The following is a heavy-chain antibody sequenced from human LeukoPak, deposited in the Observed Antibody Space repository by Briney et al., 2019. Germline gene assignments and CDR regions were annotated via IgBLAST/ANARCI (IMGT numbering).Heavy chain of an antibody. CDR3: AGGQGRDSXXXWFDP. V-gene: IGHV4-59*01. CDR1: GGSISSYY. CDR2: ISRTGST. D-gene: IGHD3-10*01. J-gene: IGHJ5*02. Sequence: SETLSLTCTVSGGSISSYYWSWIRQAPGKGLEWIGHISRTGSTTYNPSLESRLTISIDTSNNHFSLRLTSVTAADTAVYFCAGGQGRDSXXXWFDPWGQGTLVIVSS.